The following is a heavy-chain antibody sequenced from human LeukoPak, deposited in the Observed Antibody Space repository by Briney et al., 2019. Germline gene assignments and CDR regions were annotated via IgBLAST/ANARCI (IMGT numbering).Heavy chain of an antibody. CDR3: ARIHRYCSGGACYVLDN. CDR1: GGSVSGYY. Sequence: SETLSLTCVVSGGSVSGYYWGWIRQPPGRGLEWIGYVYYSGSTNYNPSFKSRITISVDTPRNQFSLQLSSVTAADTAVYYCARIHRYCSGGACYVLDNWGQGTLVAVSS. D-gene: IGHD2-15*01. CDR2: VYYSGST. V-gene: IGHV4-59*02. J-gene: IGHJ4*02.